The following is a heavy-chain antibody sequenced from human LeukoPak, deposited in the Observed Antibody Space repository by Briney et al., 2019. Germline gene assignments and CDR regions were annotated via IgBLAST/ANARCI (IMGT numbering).Heavy chain of an antibody. D-gene: IGHD3-3*02. CDR2: IYYSGST. CDR3: ARGSRPPYTLALYYYYYGMDV. J-gene: IGHJ6*02. CDR1: GGSISSYY. Sequence: SETLSLTCTVSGGSISSYYWSWIRQPPGKGLEWIGYIYYSGSTNYNPSLKSRVTISVDTSKNQFSLKLSSVTAADTAVYYCARGSRPPYTLALYYYYYGMDVWGQGTTVTVSS. V-gene: IGHV4-59*12.